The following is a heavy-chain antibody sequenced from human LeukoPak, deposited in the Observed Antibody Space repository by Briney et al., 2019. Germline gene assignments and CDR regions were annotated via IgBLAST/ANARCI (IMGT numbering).Heavy chain of an antibody. CDR1: GDSISRYY. Sequence: SETLSLTCTVSGDSISRYYWSWIRQSAGKGLEWIGRIFTSGSSNYNPSLKSRVTMSVDTSRNEVSLKLNSVTAADAAVYYCARVPFETNGFDIWVQGTMVAVSS. CDR2: IFTSGSS. D-gene: IGHD3-10*01. V-gene: IGHV4-4*07. J-gene: IGHJ3*02. CDR3: ARVPFETNGFDI.